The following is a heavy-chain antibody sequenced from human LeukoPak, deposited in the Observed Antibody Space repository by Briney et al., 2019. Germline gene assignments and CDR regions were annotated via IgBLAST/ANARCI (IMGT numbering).Heavy chain of an antibody. CDR3: AKLHYYDSSGPGPFDI. J-gene: IGHJ3*02. CDR2: IKQDGSEK. Sequence: PGGSLRLSCAASGFTFSSYWMSGVRQAPGKGRGWVANIKQDGSEKYYVDCVKGLFTISRDNSKNTLYLQMNSLRAEDTAVYYCAKLHYYDSSGPGPFDIWGQGTMVTVSS. D-gene: IGHD3-22*01. CDR1: GFTFSSYW. V-gene: IGHV3-7*01.